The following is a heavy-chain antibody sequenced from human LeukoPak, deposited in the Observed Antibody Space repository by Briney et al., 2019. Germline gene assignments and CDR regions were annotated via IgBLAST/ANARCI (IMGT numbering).Heavy chain of an antibody. CDR2: ISSSGNT. Sequence: PGGSLRLSCAASGFTFSRSAMTWVRQTPGKGLDWVSSISSSGNTYYADSVKVRFTISRDYSKNLLYLQMNSLRAEDTAVYYCVKGRISEDGLDFWGQGTLVTVSS. CDR1: GFTFSRSA. D-gene: IGHD6-13*01. CDR3: VKGRISEDGLDF. V-gene: IGHV3-23*01. J-gene: IGHJ4*02.